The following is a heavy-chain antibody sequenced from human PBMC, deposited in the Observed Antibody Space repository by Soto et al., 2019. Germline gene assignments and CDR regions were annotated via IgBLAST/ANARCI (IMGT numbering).Heavy chain of an antibody. J-gene: IGHJ4*02. V-gene: IGHV3-48*01. D-gene: IGHD4-17*01. CDR1: GFAFSPYS. CDR3: ARDDDYVDNGLDY. CDR2: ITGGSATI. Sequence: GGSLRLSCAASGFAFSPYSMNWVRQTPGKRLEWLSYITGGSATIYYADSVRGRFTISRDNAETSVYLEMSSLRADDTAVYYCARDDDYVDNGLDYWGQGTLVTVSS.